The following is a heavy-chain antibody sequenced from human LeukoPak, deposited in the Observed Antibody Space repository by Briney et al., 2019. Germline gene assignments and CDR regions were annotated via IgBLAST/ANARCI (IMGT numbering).Heavy chain of an antibody. CDR3: ARAYSSGWYGLDY. D-gene: IGHD6-19*01. CDR2: INPNSGGT. V-gene: IGHV1-2*02. J-gene: IGHJ4*02. Sequence: ASVKVSCKASGYTFTGYYMHWVRQAPGQGLEWMGWINPNSGGTNYAQKFQGRVTMTRDTSISTAYMELSRLRSDDTAVYYRARAYSSGWYGLDYWGQGTLVTVSS. CDR1: GYTFTGYY.